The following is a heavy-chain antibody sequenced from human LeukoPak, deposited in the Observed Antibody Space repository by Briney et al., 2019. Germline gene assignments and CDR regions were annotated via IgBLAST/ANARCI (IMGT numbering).Heavy chain of an antibody. V-gene: IGHV1-18*01. CDR3: ARALVAGMVIYYYGMDV. J-gene: IGHJ6*02. D-gene: IGHD6-19*01. CDR1: GYTFTSYG. Sequence: ASVKVSCKASGYTFTSYGISWVRQAPGQGLEWMGWISAYNGNTNYAQKLRGRVTMTTDTSTSTAYMELRSLRSDDTAVYYCARALVAGMVIYYYGMDVWGQGTTVTVSS. CDR2: ISAYNGNT.